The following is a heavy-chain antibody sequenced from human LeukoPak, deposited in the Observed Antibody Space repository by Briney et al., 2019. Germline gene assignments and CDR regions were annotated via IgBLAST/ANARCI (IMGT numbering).Heavy chain of an antibody. CDR2: IYYSGST. Sequence: SETLSLTCTVSGGPISSYYWSWIRQPPGKGLEWIGYIYYSGSTNYNPSLKSLVTISVDTTKNQFSLMLSSVTAADAAVYYCARDRGRYGFSGWYWFDPWGQGTLVTVSS. CDR3: ARDRGRYGFSGWYWFDP. V-gene: IGHV4-59*01. CDR1: GGPISSYY. J-gene: IGHJ5*02. D-gene: IGHD6-19*01.